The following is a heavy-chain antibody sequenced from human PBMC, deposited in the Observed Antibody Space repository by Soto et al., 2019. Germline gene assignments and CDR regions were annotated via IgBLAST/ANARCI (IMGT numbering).Heavy chain of an antibody. D-gene: IGHD3-3*01. CDR1: GYTFTSYG. CDR3: ARDGELEWLLFPDAFDI. J-gene: IGHJ3*02. V-gene: IGHV1-18*01. Sequence: GASVKVSCKASGYTFTSYGISWVRQAPGQGLEWMGWISAYNGNTNYAQKLQGRVTMTTDTSTSTAYMELRSLRSDDTAVYYCARDGELEWLLFPDAFDIWGQGTMVTV. CDR2: ISAYNGNT.